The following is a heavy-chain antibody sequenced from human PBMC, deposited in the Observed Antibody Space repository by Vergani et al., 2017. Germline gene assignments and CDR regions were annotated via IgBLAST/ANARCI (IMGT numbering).Heavy chain of an antibody. CDR2: IREKANGFET. CDR3: TRPLYVIAALET. Sequence: LVESGGGLVQPGGSLKLSCAASGFTFSDSALHWVRLASGKGLEWVGRIREKANGFETQYAALVQGRFTISRDDSKNTAYLQMNSLETEDTAVYYCTRPLYVIAALETWGQGALVTVSS. V-gene: IGHV3-73*02. CDR1: GFTFSDSA. J-gene: IGHJ5*02. D-gene: IGHD6-13*01.